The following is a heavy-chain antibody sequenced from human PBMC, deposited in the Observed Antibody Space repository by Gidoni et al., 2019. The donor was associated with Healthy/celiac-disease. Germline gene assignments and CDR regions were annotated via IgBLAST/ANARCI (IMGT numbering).Heavy chain of an antibody. CDR1: GFTFSSYW. CDR2: INSDGSST. V-gene: IGHV3-74*01. J-gene: IGHJ6*02. D-gene: IGHD3-3*01. CDR3: ARDRTYYDFWSGYYYGMDV. Sequence: EVQLVESGGGLVQPGGSLRLSCAASGFTFSSYWMHWVRQAPGKGLVWVSRINSDGSSTSYADSVKGRFTISRDNAKNTLYLQMNSLRAEDTAVYYCARDRTYYDFWSGYYYGMDVWGQGTTVTVSS.